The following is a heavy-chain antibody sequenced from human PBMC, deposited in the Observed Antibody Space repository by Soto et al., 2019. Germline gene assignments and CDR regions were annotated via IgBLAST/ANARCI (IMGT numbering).Heavy chain of an antibody. V-gene: IGHV1-69*13. D-gene: IGHD3-22*01. Sequence: VASVKVSCKASGGTFSRYALSWVRQAPGQGPEWMGGIVPMFGTANYAQKFQGRVTITADESTNTAYMQLSSLRSEDTAVYYCARGVYYDSRGYYFFFWGQGTLVTVSS. J-gene: IGHJ4*02. CDR2: IVPMFGTA. CDR3: ARGVYYDSRGYYFFF. CDR1: GGTFSRYA.